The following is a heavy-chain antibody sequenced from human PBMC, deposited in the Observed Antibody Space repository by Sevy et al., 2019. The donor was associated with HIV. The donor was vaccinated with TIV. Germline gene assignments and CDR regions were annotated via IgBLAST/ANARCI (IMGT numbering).Heavy chain of an antibody. D-gene: IGHD2-2*02. V-gene: IGHV3-53*01. CDR1: GFPVSSSY. CDR2: LYSGSKT. J-gene: IGHJ6*02. CDR3: ARDKNTFYYGMDV. Sequence: GGSLRLSCAASGFPVSSSYMNWVRQAPGKGLEWVSVLYSGSKTDYADSVKGRFTISRDNSKNTLYLQMNSLRAEDTAVYYCARDKNTFYYGMDVWVQGTTVTVSS.